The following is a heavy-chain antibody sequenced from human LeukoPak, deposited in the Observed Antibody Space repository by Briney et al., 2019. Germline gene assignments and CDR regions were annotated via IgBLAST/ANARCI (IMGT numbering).Heavy chain of an antibody. D-gene: IGHD1/OR15-1a*01. CDR2: GYYSGST. J-gene: IGHJ4*02. CDR3: ARRTGTASGNHFDY. V-gene: IGHV4-59*05. Sequence: SETLSLTCTVSGGSMSGYYWSWIRQPPGKGLEWIGSGYYSGSTHYSPSLKSRVTISVDTSKNQFSLNLSSMTAADTAVYYCARRTGTASGNHFDYWGQGTLVTVSS. CDR1: GGSMSGYY.